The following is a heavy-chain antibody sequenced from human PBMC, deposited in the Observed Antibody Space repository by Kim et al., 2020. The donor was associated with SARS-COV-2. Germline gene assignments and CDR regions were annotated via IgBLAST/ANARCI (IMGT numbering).Heavy chain of an antibody. Sequence: YYADSVKGRFTISRDNSKNTLYLQMNSLRAEDTAVYYCAKDFGGSNSFDYWGQGTLVTVSS. CDR3: AKDFGGSNSFDY. V-gene: IGHV3-23*01. D-gene: IGHD5-12*01. J-gene: IGHJ4*02.